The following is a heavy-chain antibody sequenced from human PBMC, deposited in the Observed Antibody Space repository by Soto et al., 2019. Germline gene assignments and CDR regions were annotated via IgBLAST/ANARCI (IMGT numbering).Heavy chain of an antibody. CDR1: GFSLSTSGMC. D-gene: IGHD2-15*01. V-gene: IGHV2-70*11. CDR2: IDWDDDK. Sequence: SGPTLVNPTQTLTLTCTFSGFSLSTSGMCVSWIRQPPGKALEWLARIDWDDDKYYSTSLKTRLTISKDTSKNQVVLTMTNMDPLDTATYYCPRIRCRGGRVYSYMDVGGKGTTVTVPS. CDR3: PRIRCRGGRVYSYMDV. J-gene: IGHJ6*03.